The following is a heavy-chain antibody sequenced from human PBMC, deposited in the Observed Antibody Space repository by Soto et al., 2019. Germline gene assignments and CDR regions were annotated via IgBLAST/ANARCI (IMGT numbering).Heavy chain of an antibody. Sequence: EVQLLESGGGLVQPGGSLRLSCAASGFTFSSYAMSWVRQAPGKGLEWVSTVSGRGGSTYYADSVKGRFTISRDNPKIALYLQRNSLKTEHTAVYYCAKEGSSGYYRFFDYWGQGTLVTVSS. CDR2: VSGRGGST. CDR1: GFTFSSYA. V-gene: IGHV3-23*01. D-gene: IGHD3-22*01. J-gene: IGHJ4*02. CDR3: AKEGSSGYYRFFDY.